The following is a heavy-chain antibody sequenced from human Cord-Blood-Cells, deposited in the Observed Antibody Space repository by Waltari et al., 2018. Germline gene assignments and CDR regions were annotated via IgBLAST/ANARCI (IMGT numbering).Heavy chain of an antibody. CDR1: GSPFRNTW. J-gene: IGHJ3*02. V-gene: IGHV3-15*01. Sequence: ELQLVESGGGLVKRGGSLRLSCAASGSPFRNTWLSWVRKAPGKGLEWVGRIKSKADGGKTDYAAPVKGRFTISRDESKNTLYRQMNSLKTEDTAVYYCTTAPSDIWGQGTMVTVSS. CDR2: IKSKADGGKT. CDR3: TTAPSDI.